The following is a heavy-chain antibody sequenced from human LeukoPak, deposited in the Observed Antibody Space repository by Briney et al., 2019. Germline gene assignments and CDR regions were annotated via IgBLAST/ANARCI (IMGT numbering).Heavy chain of an antibody. CDR2: INPSGGST. Sequence: ASVKVSCKASGYTFTSYYMHWVRQAPGQGLEWMGIINPSGGSTSYAQKFQGRVTMTRDTSTSTVYMELSSLRSEDTAVYYCARGTTLEYYDFWSGYYSRGVMGYFDHWGQGTLVTVSS. CDR3: ARGTTLEYYDFWSGYYSRGVMGYFDH. J-gene: IGHJ4*02. CDR1: GYTFTSYY. V-gene: IGHV1-46*01. D-gene: IGHD3-3*01.